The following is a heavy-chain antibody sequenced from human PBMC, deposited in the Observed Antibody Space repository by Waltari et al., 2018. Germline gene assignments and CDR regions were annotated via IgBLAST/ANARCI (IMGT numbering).Heavy chain of an antibody. V-gene: IGHV5-51*01. D-gene: IGHD5-12*01. CDR3: ARRRDSGYDPGLFDY. Sequence: EVQLVQSAAELKKHGESLKISCKGSGYSFTGYSIGWVRQMPGKGLEWMGIIPPGDSDIRYSPSFQGQVTISADKSISTAYLQWSSLKASDTAMYYCARRRDSGYDPGLFDYWGQGTLVTISS. J-gene: IGHJ4*02. CDR2: IPPGDSDI. CDR1: GYSFTGYS.